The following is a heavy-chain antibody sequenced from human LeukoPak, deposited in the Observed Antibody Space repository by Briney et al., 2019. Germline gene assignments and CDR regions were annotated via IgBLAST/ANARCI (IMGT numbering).Heavy chain of an antibody. CDR3: ARGPYSSSWSAWFDP. Sequence: GGSLRLSCAASGFTFSNAWMSWVRQAPGKGLEWVSYISSSGTSIYYADTVKGRFTISRDNAKNSLYLQMNSLRAEDTAFYYCARGPYSSSWSAWFDPWGQGTLVTVSS. V-gene: IGHV3-11*04. D-gene: IGHD6-13*01. CDR1: GFTFSNAW. CDR2: ISSSGTSI. J-gene: IGHJ5*02.